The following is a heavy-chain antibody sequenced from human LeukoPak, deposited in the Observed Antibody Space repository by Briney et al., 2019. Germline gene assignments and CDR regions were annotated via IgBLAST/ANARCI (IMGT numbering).Heavy chain of an antibody. J-gene: IGHJ5*02. D-gene: IGHD3-16*01. CDR3: ARDRGGFEDNWFDP. CDR2: IYYSGNT. V-gene: IGHV4-30-4*01. CDR1: GGSISSGDYY. Sequence: PSQTLSLTCTVSGGSISSGDYYRSWIRQPPGKGLEWIGYIYYSGNTYYNPSLKSRVTISVDTSKNQFSLKLSSVTAADTAVYYCARDRGGFEDNWFDPWGQGTLVTVSS.